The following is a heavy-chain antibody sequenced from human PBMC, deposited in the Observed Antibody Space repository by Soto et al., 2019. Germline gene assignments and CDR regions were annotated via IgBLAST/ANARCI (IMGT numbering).Heavy chain of an antibody. Sequence: EVQLLESGGGLVQPGGSLRLSCAASGFTFSSYAMSWVRQAPGKGLEWVSAISGSGGSTYYADSVKGRFTISRDNSKNTLYLQMNSLRAEDTAVYYCAKDGGYSYGYSPRYYYGMDVLGQGTTVTVSS. CDR2: ISGSGGST. V-gene: IGHV3-23*01. J-gene: IGHJ6*02. CDR3: AKDGGYSYGYSPRYYYGMDV. D-gene: IGHD5-18*01. CDR1: GFTFSSYA.